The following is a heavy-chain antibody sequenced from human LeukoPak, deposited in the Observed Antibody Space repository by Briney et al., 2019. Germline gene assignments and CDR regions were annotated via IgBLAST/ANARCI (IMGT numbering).Heavy chain of an antibody. CDR2: FDPEDGET. CDR1: GYTLTELS. CDR3: ATDHIAARPVGFDP. J-gene: IGHJ5*02. D-gene: IGHD6-6*01. Sequence: VASVKVSCKVSGYTLTELSMHWVRQAPGKGLEWMGGFDPEDGETIYAQKFQGRVTMTEDTSTDTAYMELSSLRSEDTAVYYCATDHIAARPVGFDPWGQGTLVTVSS. V-gene: IGHV1-24*01.